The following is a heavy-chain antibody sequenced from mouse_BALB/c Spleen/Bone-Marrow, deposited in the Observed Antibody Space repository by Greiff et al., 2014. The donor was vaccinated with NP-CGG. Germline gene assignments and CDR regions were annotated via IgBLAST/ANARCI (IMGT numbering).Heavy chain of an antibody. D-gene: IGHD2-1*01. CDR2: IFPGSGNT. V-gene: IGHV1-66*01. Sequence: VKLQESGPELVKPGASVKISCKASGYSFTSYYIHWVKQRPGQGLEWTGWIFPGSGNTKYNEKFKGKATLTADTSSSTAYMQLSSLTSEDSAVYFCARSGYVGNYPYFDYWGQGTTLTVSS. J-gene: IGHJ2*01. CDR1: GYSFTSYY. CDR3: ARSGYVGNYPYFDY.